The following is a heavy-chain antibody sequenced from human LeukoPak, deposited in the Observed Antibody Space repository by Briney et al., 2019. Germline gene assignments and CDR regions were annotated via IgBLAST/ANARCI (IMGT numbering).Heavy chain of an antibody. CDR2: IYYSGST. CDR3: ARQAAAGSKGVDY. Sequence: PSETLSLTCTVSGGSISSSSYYWGWIRQPPGKGLEWIGSIYYSGSTYYNPSLKSRVTISVDTSKNQFSLKLSSVTAADTAAYYCARQAAAGSKGVDYWGQGTLVTVSS. V-gene: IGHV4-39*01. D-gene: IGHD6-13*01. CDR1: GGSISSSSYY. J-gene: IGHJ4*02.